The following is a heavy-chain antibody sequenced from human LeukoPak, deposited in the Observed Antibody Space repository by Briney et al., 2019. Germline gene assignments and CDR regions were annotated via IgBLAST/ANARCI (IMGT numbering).Heavy chain of an antibody. CDR2: ISSSSSYI. D-gene: IGHD6-19*01. Sequence: GSLRLSCAASGFTFSSYWMSWVRQAPGKGLEWVSSISSSSSYIYYADSVKGRFTISRDNAKNSLYLQMNSLRAEDTAVYYCARGLTTRGIAVAGSDYWGQGTLVTVSS. V-gene: IGHV3-21*01. CDR3: ARGLTTRGIAVAGSDY. CDR1: GFTFSSYW. J-gene: IGHJ4*02.